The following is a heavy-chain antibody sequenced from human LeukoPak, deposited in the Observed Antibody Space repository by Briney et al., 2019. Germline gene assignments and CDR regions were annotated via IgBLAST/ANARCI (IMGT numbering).Heavy chain of an antibody. V-gene: IGHV3-7*01. D-gene: IGHD4-17*01. CDR3: ARDYGDY. CDR1: GFTYGYYW. CDR2: INQYGNET. Sequence: GGSLRLSCEPSGFTYGYYWMTWVRQAPGKGLEWVANINQYGNETYYVDSVKGRFFIFRDNVKNSLYLQMNRLRAEDTAVYDCARDYGDYWGQGTLVTVSS. J-gene: IGHJ4*02.